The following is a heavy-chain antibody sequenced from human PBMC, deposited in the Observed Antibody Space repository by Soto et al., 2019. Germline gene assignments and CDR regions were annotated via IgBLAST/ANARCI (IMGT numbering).Heavy chain of an antibody. V-gene: IGHV1-8*01. CDR1: GYNFTNYE. CDR3: AREVGETSSLWLDP. CDR2: MNTNTNTT. Sequence: SVKGSCKASGYNFTNYEINWVRQVPGQGLEWIGWMNTNTNTTASAEGFEGRVSLTWDTSISTAYMQLNSLNRHATAVYYCAREVGETSSLWLDPWGQGTLVTVSS. J-gene: IGHJ5*02.